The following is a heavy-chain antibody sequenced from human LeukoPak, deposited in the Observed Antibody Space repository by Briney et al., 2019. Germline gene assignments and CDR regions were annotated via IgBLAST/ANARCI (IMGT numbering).Heavy chain of an antibody. J-gene: IGHJ5*02. CDR3: AKARVLLRINWFDP. CDR2: ISGSGGST. Sequence: GGSLRLSCAASGFTFSSYAMSWVRQAPGKGLEWVSAISGSGGSTYYADSVKGRFTISRDNPKNTLYLQMNSLRAEDTAVYYCAKARVLLRINWFDPWGQGTLVTVSS. CDR1: GFTFSSYA. D-gene: IGHD3-10*01. V-gene: IGHV3-23*01.